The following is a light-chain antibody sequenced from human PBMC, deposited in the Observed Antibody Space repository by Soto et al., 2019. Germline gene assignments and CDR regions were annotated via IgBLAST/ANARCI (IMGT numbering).Light chain of an antibody. CDR3: SSDTSSRTYV. J-gene: IGLJ1*01. CDR2: EVS. V-gene: IGLV2-14*01. CDR1: SSDVGGYNY. Sequence: QSALTQPASVSGSPGQSITISCTGTSSDVGGYNYVSWYQQHPGKAPKLMIYEVSNRPSGVPNRFSGSKSGTTASLTISGLPEEEAADYCHSSDTSSRTYVFGTGTKLTVL.